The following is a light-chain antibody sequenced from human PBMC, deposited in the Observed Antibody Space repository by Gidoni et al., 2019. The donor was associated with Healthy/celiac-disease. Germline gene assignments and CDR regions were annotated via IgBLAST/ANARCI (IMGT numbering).Light chain of an antibody. J-gene: IGLJ3*02. V-gene: IGLV3-21*01. CDR1: NIGSKS. Sequence: SYVLTQPPSVSVAPGKTATITCGGNNIGSKSVHWYQQKPGQAPVLVIYYDSDRPSGIPERFSGSNSGNTATLTISRVEAGDEADYYCQVWERSSDHWVFGGGTKLTVL. CDR2: YDS. CDR3: QVWERSSDHWV.